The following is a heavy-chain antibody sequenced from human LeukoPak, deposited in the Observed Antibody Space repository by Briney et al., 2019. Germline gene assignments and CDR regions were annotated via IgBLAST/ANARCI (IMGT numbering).Heavy chain of an antibody. D-gene: IGHD4-17*01. CDR2: INHSGHT. V-gene: IGHV4-34*01. CDR3: TRMTTGHDY. Sequence: SETLSLTCAVSGVSFNDYYWSWVRQTPGKGLEWIGEINHSGHTNDSPSLKSRVTISIDTSRKQFSLNLRSVTVADTGIYYCTRMTTGHDYWGQGTLVTVSS. CDR1: GVSFNDYY. J-gene: IGHJ4*02.